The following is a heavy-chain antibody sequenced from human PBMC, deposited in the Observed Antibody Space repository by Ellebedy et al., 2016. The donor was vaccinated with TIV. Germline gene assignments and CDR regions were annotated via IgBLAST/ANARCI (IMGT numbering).Heavy chain of an antibody. D-gene: IGHD5-18*01. CDR1: DTTFSTSW. V-gene: IGHV3-74*01. Sequence: PGGSLRLSCAASDTTFSTSWMHWVRQSPGKGLVWVSHINSDGSSTNYADSVKDRFTISRDSSDNTLYLQMNSLKPDDTAVYYCARGADTTMVWGALDIWGQGTVVTVSS. J-gene: IGHJ3*02. CDR3: ARGADTTMVWGALDI. CDR2: INSDGSST.